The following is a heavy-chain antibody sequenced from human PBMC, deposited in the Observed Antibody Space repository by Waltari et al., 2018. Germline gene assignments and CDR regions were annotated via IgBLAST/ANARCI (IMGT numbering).Heavy chain of an antibody. D-gene: IGHD3-10*01. J-gene: IGHJ4*02. Sequence: EVQLVQSGAEVKKPGESLKISCKGSGYSFTSYWIGWVRQMPGKGLEWMGIIYPGDSVTRYSPSFQGQVTISADKSISTAYLQWSSLKASDTAMYYCARGRDYYGSGSYFDYWGQGTLVTVSS. CDR2: IYPGDSVT. V-gene: IGHV5-51*01. CDR1: GYSFTSYW. CDR3: ARGRDYYGSGSYFDY.